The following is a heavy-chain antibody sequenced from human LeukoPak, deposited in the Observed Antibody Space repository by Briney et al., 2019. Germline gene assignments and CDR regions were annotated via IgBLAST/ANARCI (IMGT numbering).Heavy chain of an antibody. CDR2: INPSGGST. CDR3: AREKYYYDSSGYGEGEGSGPFDY. CDR1: GYTFTSYY. J-gene: IGHJ4*02. V-gene: IGHV1-46*01. D-gene: IGHD3-22*01. Sequence: ASVKVSCKASGYTFTSYYMHWVRQAPGQGLEWMGIINPSGGSTSYAQKFQGRVTMTRDTSTSTVYMELSSLRSEDTAVYYCAREKYYYDSSGYGEGEGSGPFDYWGQGTLVTVSS.